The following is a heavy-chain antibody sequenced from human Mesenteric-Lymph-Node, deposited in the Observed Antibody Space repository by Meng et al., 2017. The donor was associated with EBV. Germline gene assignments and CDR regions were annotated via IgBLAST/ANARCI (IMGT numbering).Heavy chain of an antibody. CDR1: GGSFSGDY. D-gene: IGHD4-17*01. J-gene: IGHJ4*02. CDR2: INAGEST. V-gene: IGHV4-34*01. Sequence: QLQQWAAGLLTPSETLALTCAVYGGSFSGDYWTWVRQPPGKGLEWIGEINAGESTNYNPSLKSRVTMSIDTSKNQFSLKLSSVTAADTAVYYCARTIAGEYGDYVVPLDYWGQGTLVTVSS. CDR3: ARTIAGEYGDYVVPLDY.